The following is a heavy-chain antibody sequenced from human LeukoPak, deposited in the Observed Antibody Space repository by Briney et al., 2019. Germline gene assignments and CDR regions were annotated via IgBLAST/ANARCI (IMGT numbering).Heavy chain of an antibody. Sequence: ASVKVSCKASGYTFTSYGIIWVRQAPGQGLEWMGWISAYNGNTNYAQKLQGRVTMTTDTSTSTAYMELRSLRSDDTAVYYCARDCSSTSCQEGYYYYYGMDVWGQGTTVTVSS. CDR1: GYTFTSYG. CDR3: ARDCSSTSCQEGYYYYYGMDV. V-gene: IGHV1-18*01. CDR2: ISAYNGNT. D-gene: IGHD2-2*01. J-gene: IGHJ6*02.